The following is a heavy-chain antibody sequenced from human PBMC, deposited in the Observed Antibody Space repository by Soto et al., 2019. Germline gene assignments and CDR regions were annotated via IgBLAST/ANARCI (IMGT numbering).Heavy chain of an antibody. CDR3: ERGVAGSGFDF. J-gene: IGHJ4*02. CDR2: TYYRSNWRH. Sequence: PSQTLSLTSAISGDSVSSNTDAWNWIGSSPSRGLEWLGRTYYRSNWRHDYAVSVKSRITVNPDTSKNHFSLQLNSVTPDDTAVYYCERGVAGSGFDFWGQGTLVTVSS. D-gene: IGHD6-19*01. V-gene: IGHV6-1*01. CDR1: GDSVSSNTDA.